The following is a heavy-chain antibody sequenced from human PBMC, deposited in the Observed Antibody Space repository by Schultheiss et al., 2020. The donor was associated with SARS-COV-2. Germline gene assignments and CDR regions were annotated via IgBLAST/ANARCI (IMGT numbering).Heavy chain of an antibody. D-gene: IGHD3-10*01. Sequence: GESLKISCAASGFTFSSYAMHWVRQAPGKGLEWVAVISYDGSNKYYADSVKGRFTISRDNSKNTLYLQMNSLRAEDTAVYYCASDRLRVLFDYWGQGTLVTVSS. J-gene: IGHJ4*02. CDR3: ASDRLRVLFDY. V-gene: IGHV3-30*01. CDR1: GFTFSSYA. CDR2: ISYDGSNK.